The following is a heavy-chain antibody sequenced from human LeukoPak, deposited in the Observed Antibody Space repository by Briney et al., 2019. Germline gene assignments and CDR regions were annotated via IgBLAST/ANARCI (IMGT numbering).Heavy chain of an antibody. CDR1: GFTFSNYW. V-gene: IGHV3-74*01. Sequence: GGSLRLSCAASGFTFSNYWMHWARQAPGKGLVWVSRINSDGSSTNYADSVKGRFTISRDNAKNTLYLQMNSLRAEDTAVYYCGRISSGWYSPFDYWGQGTLVTVSS. CDR2: INSDGSST. J-gene: IGHJ4*02. CDR3: GRISSGWYSPFDY. D-gene: IGHD6-19*01.